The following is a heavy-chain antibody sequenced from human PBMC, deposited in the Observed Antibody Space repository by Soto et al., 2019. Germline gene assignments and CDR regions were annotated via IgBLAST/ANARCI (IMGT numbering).Heavy chain of an antibody. CDR3: ARDRGPIVRRNWFDP. D-gene: IGHD1-26*01. V-gene: IGHV1-18*01. CDR2: ISAYNGNT. Sequence: ASVKVSCKASGYTFTSYGISWVRQAPGQGLEWMGWISAYNGNTNYAQKLQGRVTMTTDTSTSTAYMELRSLRSDDTAVYYCARDRGPIVRRNWFDPWGQGTLVTVSS. J-gene: IGHJ5*02. CDR1: GYTFTSYG.